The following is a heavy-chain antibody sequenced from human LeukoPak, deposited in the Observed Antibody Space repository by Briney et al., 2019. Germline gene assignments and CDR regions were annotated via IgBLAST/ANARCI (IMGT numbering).Heavy chain of an antibody. Sequence: GGSLRLSCAASGFTFSNAWMSWVRQAPGKGLEWVGRIKSKTDGGTTDYAAPVKGRFTNSRDDSKNTLYLQMNSLKTEDTAVYYCTTDSGYSGYDFRDYWGQGTLVTVSS. J-gene: IGHJ4*02. CDR3: TTDSGYSGYDFRDY. CDR1: GFTFSNAW. CDR2: IKSKTDGGTT. V-gene: IGHV3-15*01. D-gene: IGHD5-12*01.